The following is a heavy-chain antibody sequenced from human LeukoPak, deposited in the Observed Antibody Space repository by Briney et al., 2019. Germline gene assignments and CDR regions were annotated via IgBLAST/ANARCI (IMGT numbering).Heavy chain of an antibody. V-gene: IGHV3-48*02. Sequence: SGGSLRLSCAASGFTFSGYTLIWVRQAPGKGLEWVSYIRSSGTAIYDADSVKGRFTVSRDNAKNSLYLQMNNLRDEDTAVYYCARSRGWLQADYWGQGTLVTVSS. CDR3: ARSRGWLQADY. D-gene: IGHD5-24*01. CDR2: IRSSGTAI. J-gene: IGHJ4*02. CDR1: GFTFSGYT.